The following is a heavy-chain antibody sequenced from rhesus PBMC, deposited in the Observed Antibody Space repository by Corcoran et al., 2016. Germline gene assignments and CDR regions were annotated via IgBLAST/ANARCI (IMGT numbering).Heavy chain of an antibody. CDR1: GGSISESYR. V-gene: IGHV4S10*01. Sequence: QVQLQESGPGVVKPSETLSLTCAVSGGSISESYRGSWIRQPTGKGLEWIGLIYGNSTSTNYNPSLKSRVTISKDTSKSQFSWKLSSVTAADTAVYYCASRYSWNNRFDYWGQGVLVTVSS. D-gene: IGHD1-20*01. CDR3: ASRYSWNNRFDY. J-gene: IGHJ4*01. CDR2: IYGNSTST.